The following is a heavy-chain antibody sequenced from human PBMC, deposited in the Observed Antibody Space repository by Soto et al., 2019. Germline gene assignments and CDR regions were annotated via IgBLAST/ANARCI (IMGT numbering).Heavy chain of an antibody. V-gene: IGHV4-59*01. Sequence: SETLSLTCTVSGGPISSYYWSWIRQPPGKGLEWIGYIYYSGSTNYNPSLKSRVTISVDTSKNQFSLKLSSVTAADTAVYYCARDRLADHYYYYYGMDVWGQGTTVTVSS. D-gene: IGHD6-19*01. J-gene: IGHJ6*02. CDR2: IYYSGST. CDR3: ARDRLADHYYYYYGMDV. CDR1: GGPISSYY.